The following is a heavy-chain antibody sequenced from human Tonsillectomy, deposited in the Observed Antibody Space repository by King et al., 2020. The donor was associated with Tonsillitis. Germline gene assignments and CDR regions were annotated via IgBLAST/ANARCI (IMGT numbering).Heavy chain of an antibody. CDR1: GFSLGTRGMG. CDR2: IFWDDDT. CDR3: AHLYCGGDFCYSRGYYFDF. J-gene: IGHJ4*02. D-gene: IGHD2-21*01. V-gene: IGHV2-5*02. Sequence: ITLKESGPTLVKPTQTLTLTCTFSGFSLGTRGMGVGWIRQPPGKALEWLALIFWDDDTRCSPSLRSRLTITKDTPKNQVVFTMTSMDPVDTATYFCAHLYCGGDFCYSRGYYFDFWGQGFLVTVSS.